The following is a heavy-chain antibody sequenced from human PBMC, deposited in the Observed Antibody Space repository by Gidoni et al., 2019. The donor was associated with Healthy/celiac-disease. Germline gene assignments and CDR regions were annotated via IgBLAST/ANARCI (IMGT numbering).Heavy chain of an antibody. V-gene: IGHV4-59*01. CDR1: GGSISSYY. Sequence: QVQLQESGPVLVKPSATLSLTCTVSGGSISSYYWSWLRQPPGKGLEWIGYIYYSGSTNYNPSLKSRVTISVDTSKNQFSLKLSSVTAADTAVYYCAREASLYYFDYWGQGTLVTVSS. CDR3: AREASLYYFDY. CDR2: IYYSGST. J-gene: IGHJ4*02.